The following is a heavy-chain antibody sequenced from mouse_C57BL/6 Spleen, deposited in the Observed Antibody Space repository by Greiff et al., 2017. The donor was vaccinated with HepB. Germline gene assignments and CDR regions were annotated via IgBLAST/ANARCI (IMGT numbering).Heavy chain of an antibody. Sequence: EVKLVESGPGLVKPSQSLSLTCSVTGYSITSGYYWNWIRQFPGNKLEWMGYISYDGSNNYNPSLKNRISITRDTSKNQFFLKLNSVTTEDTATYYCALWYFDVWGTGTTVTVSS. CDR3: ALWYFDV. CDR1: GYSITSGYY. CDR2: ISYDGSN. V-gene: IGHV3-6*01. J-gene: IGHJ1*03.